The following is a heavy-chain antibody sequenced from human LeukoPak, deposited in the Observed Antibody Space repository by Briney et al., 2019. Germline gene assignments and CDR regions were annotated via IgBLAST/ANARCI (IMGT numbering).Heavy chain of an antibody. D-gene: IGHD6-13*01. J-gene: IGHJ4*02. V-gene: IGHV3-30*18. CDR3: AKWGNSGWYSFDY. CDR1: GFTFSSYV. CDR2: ISYDGSNK. Sequence: GGSLRLSCAASGFTFSSYVMRWVRQAPGKGLEWGAVISYDGSNKYYADSVKGPFTISRDNSKNTLYLQMNSLRAEDTAVYYCAKWGNSGWYSFDYWGQGTLVTVSS.